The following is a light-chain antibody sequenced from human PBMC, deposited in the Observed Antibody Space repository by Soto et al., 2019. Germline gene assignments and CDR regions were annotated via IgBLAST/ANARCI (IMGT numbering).Light chain of an antibody. CDR1: SSDVGAYNY. CDR2: EVN. V-gene: IGLV2-8*01. J-gene: IGLJ1*01. CDR3: TSHAGTINFPYI. Sequence: QSVLTQPPSASGSPGQSVTISCTGTSSDVGAYNYGSWYQHHPGKAPKLMVYEVNKRPSGVPDRFSGSKSGNTASLTVSGIQAEDEADYYCTSHAGTINFPYIFGTGTKVTVL.